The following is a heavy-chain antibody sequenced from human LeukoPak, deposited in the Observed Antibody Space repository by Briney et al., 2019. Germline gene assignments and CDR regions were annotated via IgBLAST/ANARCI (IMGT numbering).Heavy chain of an antibody. Sequence: ASVKVSCKASQYSFTGYYIHWVRQAPGQGLQWIGWINPNSGGTNYAQNFQGRVTMTRDTSISTAYMEVTSLTSDDTAVYYCAAESTRSHWFDPWGQGTLVTVSS. D-gene: IGHD2-2*01. CDR3: AAESTRSHWFDP. CDR2: INPNSGGT. J-gene: IGHJ5*02. CDR1: QYSFTGYY. V-gene: IGHV1-2*02.